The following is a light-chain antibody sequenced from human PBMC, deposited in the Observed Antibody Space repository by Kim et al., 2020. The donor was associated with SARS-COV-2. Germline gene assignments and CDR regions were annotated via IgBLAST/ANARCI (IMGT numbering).Light chain of an antibody. Sequence: SASVGDRVTITCRASQGISSYLAWYQQKPGKAPNLLIYAASTLQSGVPSRFSGSGSGTDFTLTISSLQPEDSATYYCQHLNSYPHTFGQGTKLEI. V-gene: IGKV1-9*01. CDR2: AAS. J-gene: IGKJ2*01. CDR3: QHLNSYPHT. CDR1: QGISSY.